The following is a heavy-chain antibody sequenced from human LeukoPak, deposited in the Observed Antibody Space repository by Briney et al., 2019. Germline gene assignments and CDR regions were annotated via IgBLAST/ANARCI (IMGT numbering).Heavy chain of an antibody. J-gene: IGHJ3*02. CDR1: GYTFTSYY. Sequence: ASVKVSCKASGYTFTSYYMHWVRQAPGQGLEWMGIINPSGGSTSYAQKFQGGVTMTRDTSTSTVYMELSSLRSEDTAVYYCARAVESDAFDIWGQGTMVTVSS. CDR2: INPSGGST. V-gene: IGHV1-46*01. CDR3: ARAVESDAFDI. D-gene: IGHD5-24*01.